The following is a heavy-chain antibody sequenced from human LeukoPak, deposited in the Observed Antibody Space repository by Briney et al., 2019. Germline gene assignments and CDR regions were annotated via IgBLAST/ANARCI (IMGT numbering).Heavy chain of an antibody. Sequence: GGSLRLSCAASGFTFSSYWMSWVRQAPGKGLEWVANIKQDGSEKYYVGSVKGRFTISRDNTKNSLYLQMNSLRAEDTAVYYCAREEVAAAVVFWGQGTLVTVSS. CDR3: AREEVAAAVVF. CDR1: GFTFSSYW. D-gene: IGHD6-13*01. CDR2: IKQDGSEK. J-gene: IGHJ4*02. V-gene: IGHV3-7*01.